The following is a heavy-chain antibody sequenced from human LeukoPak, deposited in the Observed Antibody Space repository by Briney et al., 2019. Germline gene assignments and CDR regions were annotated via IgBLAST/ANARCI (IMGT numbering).Heavy chain of an antibody. CDR1: GYTFTSYG. V-gene: IGHV1-18*01. Sequence: GASVRVSCEASGYTFTSYGISWVRQAPGQGLEWMGWISAYNGNTNYAQKLQGRVTMTTDTSTSTAYMELRSLRSDDTAVYYCARDSDYDILTGYYRAHAFDIWGQGTMVTVSS. CDR3: ARDSDYDILTGYYRAHAFDI. J-gene: IGHJ3*02. D-gene: IGHD3-9*01. CDR2: ISAYNGNT.